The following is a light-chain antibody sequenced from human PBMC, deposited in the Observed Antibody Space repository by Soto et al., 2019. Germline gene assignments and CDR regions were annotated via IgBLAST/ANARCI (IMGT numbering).Light chain of an antibody. CDR3: QQYNSYSPT. Sequence: DSPMTQPTSTLPESLLDRVSITCQASQSISVWLAWYQQKAGKAPNLLIYKASRLESGVPSRFSGSGSETEFTLTISGLQPGDSATYYCQQYNSYSPTFGQGTKVDIK. V-gene: IGKV1-5*03. CDR1: QSISVW. J-gene: IGKJ1*01. CDR2: KAS.